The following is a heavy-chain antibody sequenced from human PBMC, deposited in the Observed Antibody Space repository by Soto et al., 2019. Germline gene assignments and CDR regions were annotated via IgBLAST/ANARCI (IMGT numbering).Heavy chain of an antibody. V-gene: IGHV1-69*02. D-gene: IGHD3-10*01. J-gene: IGHJ4*02. CDR1: GGTFSTYT. CDR3: ARDTYGSGAGY. Sequence: GASVKVSCKASGGTFSTYTITWVRQAPGQGLEWMGRIIPIIGIINYAQKFQGRVTITADKFTGTAYMELTRLRSDDTAVYYCARDTYGSGAGYWGQGTLVTVSS. CDR2: IIPIIGII.